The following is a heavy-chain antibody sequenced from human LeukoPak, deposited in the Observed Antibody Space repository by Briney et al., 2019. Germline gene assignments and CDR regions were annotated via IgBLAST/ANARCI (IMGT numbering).Heavy chain of an antibody. CDR2: INPNSGGT. V-gene: IGHV1-2*04. CDR1: GYTFTSYY. CDR3: ARDGALEVATIPDY. D-gene: IGHD5-24*01. J-gene: IGHJ4*02. Sequence: ASVTVSCKASGYTFTSYYMHWVRQAPGQGLEWMGWINPNSGGTNYAQKFQGWVTMTRDTSISTAYMELSRLRSDDTAVYYCARDGALEVATIPDYWGQGTLVTVSS.